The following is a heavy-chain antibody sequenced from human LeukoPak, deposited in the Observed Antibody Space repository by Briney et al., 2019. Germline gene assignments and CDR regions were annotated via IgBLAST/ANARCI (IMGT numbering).Heavy chain of an antibody. V-gene: IGHV3-23*01. CDR3: AKLSQYYESSAYMDY. CDR1: GFTFSSYA. Sequence: AGGSLRLSCAASGFTFSSYAMSWVRQAPGKGLEWVSAISGSGGSTYYADSVKGRFTISRDNSKNTLYLQMNSLTVEDTALYYCAKLSQYYESSAYMDYWGQGTLVSVSS. CDR2: ISGSGGST. D-gene: IGHD3-22*01. J-gene: IGHJ4*02.